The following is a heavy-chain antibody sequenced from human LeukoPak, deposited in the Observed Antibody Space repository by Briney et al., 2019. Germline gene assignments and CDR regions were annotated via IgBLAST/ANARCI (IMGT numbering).Heavy chain of an antibody. CDR2: IYTSGST. CDR3: ARDGGRMYGIDY. V-gene: IGHV4-39*07. J-gene: IGHJ4*02. D-gene: IGHD2-8*01. CDR1: GGSISSSSYY. Sequence: PSETLSLTCTVSGGSISSSSYYWGWIRQPPGKGLEWIGRIYTSGSTNYNPSLKSRVTMSVDTSKNQFSLKLSSVTAADTAVYYCARDGGRMYGIDYWGQGTLVTVSS.